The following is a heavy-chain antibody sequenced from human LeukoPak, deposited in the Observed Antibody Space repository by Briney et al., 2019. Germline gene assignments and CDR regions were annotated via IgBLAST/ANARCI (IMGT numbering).Heavy chain of an antibody. D-gene: IGHD4-23*01. CDR3: GRDGGYYYMDV. Sequence: GGSLRLSCAASGFTFSSYWMSWVRQAPGKGPEWVANIKQDGSEKYYVDSVKGRFTISRDNAKNSLYLQMNSLRAEDTAVYYCGRDGGYYYMDVWGKGTTVTVSS. CDR2: IKQDGSEK. J-gene: IGHJ6*03. V-gene: IGHV3-7*01. CDR1: GFTFSSYW.